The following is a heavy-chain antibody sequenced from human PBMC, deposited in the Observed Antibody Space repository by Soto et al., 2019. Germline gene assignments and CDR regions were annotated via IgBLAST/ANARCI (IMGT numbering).Heavy chain of an antibody. CDR1: GGTFSSYA. J-gene: IGHJ5*02. D-gene: IGHD6-19*01. Sequence: ASVKVSCKASGGTFSSYAISWVRQAPGQGLEWMGGIIPIFGTANYAQKFQGRVTITADESTSTAYMELSSLRSEDTAVYYCARGWGDTVAGTIWFDPCGQGTLLTVSS. CDR3: ARGWGDTVAGTIWFDP. V-gene: IGHV1-69*13. CDR2: IIPIFGTA.